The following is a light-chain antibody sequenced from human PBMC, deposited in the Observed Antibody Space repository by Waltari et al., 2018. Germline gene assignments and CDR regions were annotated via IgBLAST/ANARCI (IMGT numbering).Light chain of an antibody. J-gene: IGLJ3*02. CDR3: AAWDDSLSGWV. Sequence: SVLTQPPSASGTPGQRVTLPCSGSSSNIGTHYIYWYQQLPATAPKLLIYRSDQRPSGVPDRFSGSKSGTSASLAISGLRSEDEADYYCAAWDDSLSGWVFGGGTKLTVL. CDR1: SSNIGTHY. V-gene: IGLV1-47*01. CDR2: RSD.